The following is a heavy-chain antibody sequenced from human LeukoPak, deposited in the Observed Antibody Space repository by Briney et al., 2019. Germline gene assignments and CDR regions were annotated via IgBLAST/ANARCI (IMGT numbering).Heavy chain of an antibody. CDR3: ARRNYDFWSGYSSAEYFQH. J-gene: IGHJ1*01. CDR1: GGSFSGYY. V-gene: IGHV4-34*01. CDR2: INHSGST. D-gene: IGHD3-3*01. Sequence: PSETLSLTCAVYGGSFSGYYWSWIRQPPGKGLEWNGEINHSGSTNYNPSLKSRVTISVDTSKNQFSLKLSSVTAADTAVYYCARRNYDFWSGYSSAEYFQHWGQGTLVTVSS.